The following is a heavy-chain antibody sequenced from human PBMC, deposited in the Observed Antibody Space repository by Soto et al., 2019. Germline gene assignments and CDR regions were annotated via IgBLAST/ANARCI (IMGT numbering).Heavy chain of an antibody. D-gene: IGHD2-15*01. J-gene: IGHJ4*02. Sequence: QVQLQQSGPRLARPSGTLSLTCVVSGGSISSTNWWTWVRQTPGKGLEWIGEIYHTGSTKYNPSPQNRFTISLDNSTNQSPLNLKSVTAADTALYYCATLPPRIVVVVLPIPSWGQGTLVTVSS. V-gene: IGHV4-4*02. CDR2: IYHTGST. CDR1: GGSISSTNW. CDR3: ATLPPRIVVVVLPIPS.